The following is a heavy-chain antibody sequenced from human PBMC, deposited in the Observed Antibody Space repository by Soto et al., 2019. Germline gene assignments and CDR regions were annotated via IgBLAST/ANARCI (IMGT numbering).Heavy chain of an antibody. Sequence: GVSLRLSCVASGFTFTRYSMNWVRQAPGKGLEWVSSISSTTNYIYYGDSMKGRFTISRDNAKNSLYLEMNSLRAEDTAVYYCARESEDLTSNFDYWGQGTLVTVSS. J-gene: IGHJ4*02. V-gene: IGHV3-21*06. CDR2: ISSTTNYI. CDR1: GFTFTRYS. CDR3: ARESEDLTSNFDY.